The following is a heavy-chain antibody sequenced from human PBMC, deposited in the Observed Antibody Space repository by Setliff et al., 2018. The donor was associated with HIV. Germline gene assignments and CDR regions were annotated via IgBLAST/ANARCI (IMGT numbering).Heavy chain of an antibody. CDR1: GYSFTNYW. V-gene: IGHV5-10-1*01. CDR2: IDPSDFYI. J-gene: IGHJ4*02. D-gene: IGHD5-18*01. Sequence: ISCQGSGYSFTNYWINWVRQMPGKGLEWMGRIDPSDFYIKYSPSFQGHVTISADRSITTAYLQWSSLRASDNVTYYCARQPRGYSYGDGVYLDYWGQGTPVTVSS. CDR3: ARQPRGYSYGDGVYLDY.